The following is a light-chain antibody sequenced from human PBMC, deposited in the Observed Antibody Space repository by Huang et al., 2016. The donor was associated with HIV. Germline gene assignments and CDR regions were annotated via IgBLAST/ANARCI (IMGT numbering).Light chain of an antibody. J-gene: IGKJ4*01. V-gene: IGKV3-11*01. Sequence: EIVLTQSPAPLSLSPGERAPLSCRASQSVSSDLAWYQQQPGQAPRLLIYEASNRATGIPARFSGSGSGTDFTLTISSLEPEDFAIYYCQQRSNWPALTFGGGTKVEIK. CDR3: QQRSNWPALT. CDR1: QSVSSD. CDR2: EAS.